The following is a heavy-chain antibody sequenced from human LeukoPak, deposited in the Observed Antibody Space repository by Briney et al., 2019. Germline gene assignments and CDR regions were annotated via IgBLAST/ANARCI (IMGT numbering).Heavy chain of an antibody. CDR3: ARAEGVVVPAAPFDY. CDR2: IRYDGSNK. CDR1: GFTFSSYG. Sequence: GGSLRLSCAASGFTFSSYGMHWVRQAPGKGLEWVAFIRYDGSNKYYADSVKGRFTISRDNSKNTLYLQMNSLRAEDTAVYYCARAEGVVVPAAPFDYWGQGTLVTVSS. D-gene: IGHD2-2*01. J-gene: IGHJ4*02. V-gene: IGHV3-30*02.